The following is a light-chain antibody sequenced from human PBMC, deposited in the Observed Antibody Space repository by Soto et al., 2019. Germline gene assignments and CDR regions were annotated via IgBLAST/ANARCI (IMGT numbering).Light chain of an antibody. CDR3: QQYYSFWT. V-gene: IGKV1-5*03. CDR1: QSISTW. CDR2: EAT. J-gene: IGKJ1*01. Sequence: DIQMTQSPSTLSASVGDGVTITCRASQSISTWLAWYHQTSGKAPKLLISEATNLQTGVPSRIGGSGSGTDFTLTINNLQPEDVGHYYCQQYYSFWTFGQGTKVDIK.